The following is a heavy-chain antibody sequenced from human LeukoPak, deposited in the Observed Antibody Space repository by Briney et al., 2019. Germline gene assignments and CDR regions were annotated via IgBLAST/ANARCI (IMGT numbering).Heavy chain of an antibody. Sequence: GGSLRLSCAASGFTFNSYGMHWVRQAPGKGLEWVAFILYDGSNKLYADSVEGRFTISRDNSKNTLYLQMNSLRAEDTAVYYCAKDSGSYYLENWGQGTLVTVSS. J-gene: IGHJ4*02. CDR3: AKDSGSYYLEN. D-gene: IGHD1-26*01. V-gene: IGHV3-30*02. CDR1: GFTFNSYG. CDR2: ILYDGSNK.